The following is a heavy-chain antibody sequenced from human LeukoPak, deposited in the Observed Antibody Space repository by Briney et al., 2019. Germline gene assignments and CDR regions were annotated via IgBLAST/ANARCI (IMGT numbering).Heavy chain of an antibody. CDR3: ARKRLAVFFDY. Sequence: GGSLRLSCAASGFTVSSNYMSWVRQAPGKGLEWVSAISGSGGSTYYADSVKGRFTISRDNSKNTLYLQMNSLRAEDTAVYYRARKRLAVFFDYWGQGTLVTVSS. CDR1: GFTVSSNY. V-gene: IGHV3-23*01. J-gene: IGHJ4*02. D-gene: IGHD1-1*01. CDR2: ISGSGGST.